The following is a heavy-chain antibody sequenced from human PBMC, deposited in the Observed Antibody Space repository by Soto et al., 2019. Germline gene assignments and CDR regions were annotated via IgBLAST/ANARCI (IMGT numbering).Heavy chain of an antibody. CDR3: AKDGLVDIVVVPAALGYYYGMDV. D-gene: IGHD2-2*03. J-gene: IGHJ6*02. Sequence: GGSLRLSCAASGFTFSSYAMSWVRQAPGKGLEWVSAISGSGGSTYYADSVKGRFTISRDNSKNTLYLQMNSLRVEDTAVYYCAKDGLVDIVVVPAALGYYYGMDVWGQGTTVTVSS. V-gene: IGHV3-23*01. CDR2: ISGSGGST. CDR1: GFTFSSYA.